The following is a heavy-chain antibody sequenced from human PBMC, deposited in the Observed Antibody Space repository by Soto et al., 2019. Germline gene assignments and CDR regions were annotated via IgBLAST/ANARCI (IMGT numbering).Heavy chain of an antibody. J-gene: IGHJ6*03. D-gene: IGHD2-2*01. CDR2: INAGNGNT. CDR1: GYTFTSYA. V-gene: IGHV1-3*01. Sequence: QVQLVQSGAEVKKPGASVKVSCKASGYTFTSYAMHWVRQAPGQRLEWMGWINAGNGNTKYSQKFQGRVTITRDTSARTAYIELISLRSEDTAVYYCARDHQDIVVVHAAPYYHYYYYMAVWGKGTTVNVS. CDR3: ARDHQDIVVVHAAPYYHYYYYMAV.